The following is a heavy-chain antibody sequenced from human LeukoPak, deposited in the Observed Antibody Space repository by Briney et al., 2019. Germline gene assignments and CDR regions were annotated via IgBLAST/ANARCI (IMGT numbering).Heavy chain of an antibody. CDR3: ARDAYSSSSLERDY. CDR1: GFTFSSYS. J-gene: IGHJ4*02. V-gene: IGHV3-48*04. CDR2: ISSSSSTI. Sequence: GGSLRLSCAASGFTFSSYSMNWVRQAPGKGLEWVSYISSSSSTIYYADSVKGRFTISRDNAKNSLYLQMNSLRAEDTAVYYCARDAYSSSSLERDYWGQGTLVTVSS. D-gene: IGHD6-13*01.